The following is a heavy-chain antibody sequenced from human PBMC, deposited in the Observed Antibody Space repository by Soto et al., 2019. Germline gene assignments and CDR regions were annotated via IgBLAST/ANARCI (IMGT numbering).Heavy chain of an antibody. CDR3: ASSQAGYSGD. V-gene: IGHV3-21*01. CDR1: GFTFSGYS. Sequence: EVHLVESGGGLVKPGGSLRLSCAASGFTFSGYSMSWVRQAPGKGLEWVSSISPSSSYIYSADSVKGRFTISRDNAKNSLYLQMNSLRAEATAVYYCASSQAGYSGDWGQGTLVTVSS. CDR2: ISPSSSYI. J-gene: IGHJ4*02. D-gene: IGHD5-12*01.